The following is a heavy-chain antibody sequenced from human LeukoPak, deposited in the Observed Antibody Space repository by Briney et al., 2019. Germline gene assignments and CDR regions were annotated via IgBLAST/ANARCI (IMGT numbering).Heavy chain of an antibody. CDR2: ISSKAFGATP. Sequence: GGSLRLSCTSVGFSFGDYAVSWFRQAPGKGLEWVGYISSKAFGATPQYAPSVRDRFTISRDDSKSIAHLQMYSLKTEDTAVYYCTRNTVTVHFDYWGQGTPVTVSS. D-gene: IGHD4-17*01. CDR3: TRNTVTVHFDY. CDR1: GFSFGDYA. V-gene: IGHV3-49*03. J-gene: IGHJ4*02.